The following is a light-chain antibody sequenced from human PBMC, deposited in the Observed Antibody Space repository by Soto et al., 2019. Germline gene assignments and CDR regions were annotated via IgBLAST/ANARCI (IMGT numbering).Light chain of an antibody. CDR3: HQYDSWT. V-gene: IGKV3-20*01. J-gene: IGKJ1*01. CDR1: QSFNSIY. Sequence: EIVLTQSPGTLSLSPGERATLSCRASQSFNSIYLAWYQQKPGQAPRLLIYGASSRATGIPDRFSGSGSGTDFTLTISRLEPEDFGVYYCHQYDSWTFGQGTTVDIK. CDR2: GAS.